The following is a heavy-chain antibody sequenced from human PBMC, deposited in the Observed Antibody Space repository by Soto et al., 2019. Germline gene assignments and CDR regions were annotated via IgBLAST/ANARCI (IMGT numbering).Heavy chain of an antibody. D-gene: IGHD3-3*01. Sequence: PSETLSLTCTVSGGSISSYYWSWIRQPPGKGLEWIGYIYYSGSTNYNPSLKSRVTISVDTSKNQFSLKLSSVTAADTAVYYCARGLSLNYYDFWSGYYDYYYYGMDVWGQGTTVTVSS. CDR3: ARGLSLNYYDFWSGYYDYYYYGMDV. CDR1: GGSISSYY. V-gene: IGHV4-59*08. J-gene: IGHJ6*02. CDR2: IYYSGST.